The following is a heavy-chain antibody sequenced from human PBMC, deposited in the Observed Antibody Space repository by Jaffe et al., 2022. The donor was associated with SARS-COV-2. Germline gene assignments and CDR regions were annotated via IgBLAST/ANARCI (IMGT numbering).Heavy chain of an antibody. D-gene: IGHD6-19*01. CDR1: GFTFSSYA. Sequence: EVQLLESGGGLVQPGGSLRLSCAASGFTFSSYAMSWVRQAPGKGLEWVSAISGSGGSTYYADSVKGRFTISRDNSKNTLYLQMNSLRAEDTAVYYCAKDLGAGTFYLYGMDVWGQGTTVTVSS. J-gene: IGHJ6*02. CDR3: AKDLGAGTFYLYGMDV. CDR2: ISGSGGST. V-gene: IGHV3-23*01.